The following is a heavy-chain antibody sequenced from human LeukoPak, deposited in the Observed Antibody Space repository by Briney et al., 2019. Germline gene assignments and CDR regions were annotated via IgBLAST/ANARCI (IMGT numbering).Heavy chain of an antibody. V-gene: IGHV3-7*01. Sequence: GGSLRLSCAASGFIFSNYWMTWVRQAPGKALEWVANIKPDGSGEYYVDSLKGRFTISRDNAENSLFLQMNNLRVDDTAVYYCASNGELLWFGELLPNYFDYWGQGTLVTVSS. D-gene: IGHD3-10*01. J-gene: IGHJ4*02. CDR3: ASNGELLWFGELLPNYFDY. CDR1: GFIFSNYW. CDR2: IKPDGSGE.